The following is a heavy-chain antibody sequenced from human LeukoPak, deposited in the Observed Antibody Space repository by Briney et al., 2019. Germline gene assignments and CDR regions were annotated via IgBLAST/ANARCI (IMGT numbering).Heavy chain of an antibody. D-gene: IGHD3-10*01. J-gene: IGHJ5*02. CDR2: INYSGST. V-gene: IGHV4-39*07. Sequence: NSSETLSLTCTVSGGSISSGSYYWSWIRQPPGKGLEWSGEINYSGSTNYNPSLKSRVTISVDTSKNQFSLTLSSVTAADTAVYYCARRLGAVITMVRGVIIFGRDSQHNWFDPWGQGTLVTVSS. CDR3: ARRLGAVITMVRGVIIFGRDSQHNWFDP. CDR1: GGSISSGSYY.